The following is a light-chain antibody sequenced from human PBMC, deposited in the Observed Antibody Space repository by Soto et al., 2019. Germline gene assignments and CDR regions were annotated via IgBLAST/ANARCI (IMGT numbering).Light chain of an antibody. V-gene: IGLV2-14*03. Sequence: QSALTQPASVSGSPGQSITISCTGTSSDVGGYNYVSWYQHHPGKAPKLMIYDVSNRPSGVSNRFSGSKSGNTASLTISGLQAEDEADYYCSSYTSSRTHVFGTGTKVTVL. J-gene: IGLJ1*01. CDR3: SSYTSSRTHV. CDR1: SSDVGGYNY. CDR2: DVS.